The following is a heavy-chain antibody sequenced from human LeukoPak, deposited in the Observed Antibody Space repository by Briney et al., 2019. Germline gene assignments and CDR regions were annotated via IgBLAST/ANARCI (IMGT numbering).Heavy chain of an antibody. CDR3: AGGTGFIIKD. V-gene: IGHV3-23*01. CDR1: GFTFSSYA. D-gene: IGHD3-9*01. J-gene: IGHJ4*02. CDR2: ISGSGGST. Sequence: GGSLRLSCAASGFTFSSYAMSWVRQAPGKGLEWVSAISGSGGSTYYAASVKGRFTISRDNSKNTLYLQMNNLRVEDTAMYYCAGGTGFIIKDWGQGTLVTVSS.